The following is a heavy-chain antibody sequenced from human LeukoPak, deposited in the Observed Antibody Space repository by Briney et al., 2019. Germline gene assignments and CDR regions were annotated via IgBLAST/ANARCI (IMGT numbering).Heavy chain of an antibody. V-gene: IGHV3-30*02. CDR1: GFTFSSYG. J-gene: IGHJ5*02. Sequence: GGSLRLSCAASGFTFSSYGMHWVRQAPGKGLEWVAFIRYDGSNKYYADSVKGRFTISRDNSKNTLYLQMNSLRAEDTAVYYCASLTTVVTPVGWFDPWGQGTLVTVSS. CDR2: IRYDGSNK. D-gene: IGHD4-23*01. CDR3: ASLTTVVTPVGWFDP.